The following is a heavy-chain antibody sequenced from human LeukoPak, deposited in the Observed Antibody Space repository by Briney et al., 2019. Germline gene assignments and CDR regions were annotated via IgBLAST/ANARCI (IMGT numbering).Heavy chain of an antibody. CDR1: GGTFSSYA. Sequence: ASVKLSCKASGGTFSSYAISWVRQAPGQGLEWMGGIIPIFGTANYAQKFQGRVTITADESTSTAYMELSSLRSEDTVVYYCARGVSGYDYHPGYWGQGTLVTASS. CDR2: IIPIFGTA. CDR3: ARGVSGYDYHPGY. J-gene: IGHJ4*02. V-gene: IGHV1-69*13. D-gene: IGHD5-12*01.